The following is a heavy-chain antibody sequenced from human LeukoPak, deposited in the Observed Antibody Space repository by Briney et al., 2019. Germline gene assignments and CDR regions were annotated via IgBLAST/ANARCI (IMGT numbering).Heavy chain of an antibody. V-gene: IGHV3-30*02. CDR3: ATTIRYWFDP. J-gene: IGHJ5*02. CDR1: GFTFSSYG. CDR2: IRYDGSNK. D-gene: IGHD2-2*02. Sequence: GGSLRLSCAASGFTFSSYGMHWVRQAPGKGLEWVAFIRYDGSNKYYADSVKGRFTISRDNSKNTLYLQMNSLRAEDTAVYYCATTIRYWFDPWGQGTLVTVSS.